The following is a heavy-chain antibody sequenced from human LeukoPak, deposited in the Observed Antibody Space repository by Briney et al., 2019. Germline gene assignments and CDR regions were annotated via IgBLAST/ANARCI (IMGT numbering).Heavy chain of an antibody. D-gene: IGHD6-13*01. CDR2: INPNSGGT. V-gene: IGHV1-2*02. Sequence: ASVKVSCKASGYTFTGYYMHWVRQAPGQGLEWMGWINPNSGGTNYAQKFQGRVTISVDTSKNQFSLKLSSVTAADTAVYYCARGRSKIAAAGTYFDYWGQGTLVTVSS. J-gene: IGHJ4*02. CDR3: ARGRSKIAAAGTYFDY. CDR1: GYTFTGYY.